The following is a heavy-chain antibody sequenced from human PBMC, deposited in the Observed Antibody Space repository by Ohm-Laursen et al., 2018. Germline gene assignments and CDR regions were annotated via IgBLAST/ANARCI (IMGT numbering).Heavy chain of an antibody. Sequence: SLRLSCAASAYTASDAWLSRDRKAPGTGLEYVGRIKSKAAGETREYAEPVKGRFTILRDDSKNTLSLQMNSLKAEDTGVYYCSSDYFSWGQGTLVTVSA. CDR1: AYTASDAW. CDR3: SSDYFS. V-gene: IGHV3-15*01. D-gene: IGHD2/OR15-2a*01. J-gene: IGHJ5*02. CDR2: IKSKAAGETR.